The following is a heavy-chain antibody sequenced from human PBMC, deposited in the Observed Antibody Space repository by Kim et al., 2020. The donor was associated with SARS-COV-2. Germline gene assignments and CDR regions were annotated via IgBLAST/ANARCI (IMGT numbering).Heavy chain of an antibody. V-gene: IGHV3-33*01. J-gene: IGHJ4*02. CDR2: IWYDGSNK. D-gene: IGHD3-22*01. CDR1: GFTFSSYG. CDR3: AIHGSDYYDSSGYFDY. Sequence: GGSLRLSCAASGFTFSSYGMHWVRQAPGKGLEWVAVIWYDGSNKYYADSVKGRFTISRDNSKNTLYLKMNSLRAEDTAVYYCAIHGSDYYDSSGYFDYWGQGTLVTVSS.